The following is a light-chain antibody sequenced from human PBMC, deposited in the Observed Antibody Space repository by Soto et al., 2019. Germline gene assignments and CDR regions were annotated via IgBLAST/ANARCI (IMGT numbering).Light chain of an antibody. CDR2: GAS. V-gene: IGKV3-20*01. CDR3: QHYGHALWA. Sequence: EVVVTQSPGTLSLSPGERATLSCRASQSVTSDYLAWYQQKPGQSPRLLMSGASRRASGVPDRLSGSGSGTDFTLTISRLEPEDFAVYYCQHYGHALWAFGQGTKVDIK. CDR1: QSVTSDY. J-gene: IGKJ1*01.